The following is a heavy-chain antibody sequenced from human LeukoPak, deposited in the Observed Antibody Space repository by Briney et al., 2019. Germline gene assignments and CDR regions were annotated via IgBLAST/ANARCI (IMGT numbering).Heavy chain of an antibody. V-gene: IGHV5-51*01. CDR3: ARQGYDILTGPTPVDY. CDR2: IYPGDSDT. Sequence: GESLKISCKGSGYSFTSYWIGWVRQMPGKGLEWMGIIYPGDSDTRYSPSFQGQVTISADKSINTAYLQWSSLKASDTAMYYCARQGYDILTGPTPVDYWGQGTLVTVSS. CDR1: GYSFTSYW. D-gene: IGHD3-9*01. J-gene: IGHJ4*02.